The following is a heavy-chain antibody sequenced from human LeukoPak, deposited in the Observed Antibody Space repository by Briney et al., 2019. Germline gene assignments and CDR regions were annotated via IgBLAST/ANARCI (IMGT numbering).Heavy chain of an antibody. CDR1: GFTFGNYW. V-gene: IGHV3-21*01. CDR3: ASDVVVVVAATMGGDSPGY. Sequence: PGGPLRLSCAASGFTFGNYWMHWVRQSPGKGLEWVSSISSSSSYIYYADSVKGRFTISRDNAMNSLYLQMNSLRAEDTAVYYCASDVVVVVAATMGGDSPGYWGQGTLVTVSS. CDR2: ISSSSSYI. J-gene: IGHJ4*02. D-gene: IGHD2-15*01.